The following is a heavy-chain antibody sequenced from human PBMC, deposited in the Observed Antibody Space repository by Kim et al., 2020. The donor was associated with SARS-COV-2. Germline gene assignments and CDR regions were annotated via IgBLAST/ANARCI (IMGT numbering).Heavy chain of an antibody. CDR2: IYHSGST. CDR1: GGPITSSSYY. V-gene: IGHV4-39*07. D-gene: IGHD1-26*01. Sequence: SETLSLTCTVSGGPITSSSYYWGWIRQPPGKGLEWIGTIYHSGSTYYNPSLKSRATISVDTSKNQFSLNLISVTAADTAVYYCARVPLPYYFDSWGQGTLVTVSS. J-gene: IGHJ4*02. CDR3: ARVPLPYYFDS.